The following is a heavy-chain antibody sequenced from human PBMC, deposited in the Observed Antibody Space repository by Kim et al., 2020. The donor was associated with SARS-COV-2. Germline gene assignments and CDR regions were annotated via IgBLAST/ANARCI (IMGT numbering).Heavy chain of an antibody. Sequence: YADLRKGRLTISRDNAKNSLYLQMNSLRDEDTAVYYCARVSGFWSGFFDYWGQGTLVTVSS. V-gene: IGHV3-48*02. CDR3: ARVSGFWSGFFDY. D-gene: IGHD3-3*01. J-gene: IGHJ4*02.